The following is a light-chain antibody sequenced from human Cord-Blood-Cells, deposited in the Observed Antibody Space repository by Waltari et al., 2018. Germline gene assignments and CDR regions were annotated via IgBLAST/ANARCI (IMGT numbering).Light chain of an antibody. CDR3: ETWDSNTRV. V-gene: IGLV4-60*03. Sequence: SSASASLGSSVKLTCTLSSGHSSYIIAWHQQQPGKAPRYLMKLEGSGSYNKGSGVPDRFSGSSSGADRYLTISNLQSEDEADYYCETWDSNTRVFGGGTKLTVL. CDR1: SGHSSYI. CDR2: LEGSGSY. J-gene: IGLJ3*02.